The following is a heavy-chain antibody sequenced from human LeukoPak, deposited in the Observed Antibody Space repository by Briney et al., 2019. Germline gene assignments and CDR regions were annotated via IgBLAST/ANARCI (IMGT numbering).Heavy chain of an antibody. CDR3: ARAQYYLDS. Sequence: GGSLRLSCAASGFTFSDYYMSWIRQAPGKGLEWVSYISSGSSNRNYADSVKGRFTISRDNAKNSLDLQMNSLRAEDTAVYYCARAQYYLDSWGQGTLVTVSS. J-gene: IGHJ4*02. V-gene: IGHV3-11*06. CDR2: ISSGSSNR. CDR1: GFTFSDYY.